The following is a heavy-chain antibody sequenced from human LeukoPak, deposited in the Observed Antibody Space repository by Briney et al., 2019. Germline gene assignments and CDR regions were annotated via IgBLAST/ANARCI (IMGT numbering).Heavy chain of an antibody. CDR3: ARDRLWFGELTAWYYFDY. CDR2: INWNGGST. CDR1: GFTFDDYG. J-gene: IGHJ4*02. D-gene: IGHD3-10*01. Sequence: GGSLGLSCAASGFTFDDYGMSWVRQAPGKGLEWVSGINWNGGSTGYADSVKGRFTISRDNAKNSLYLQMNSLRAEDTALYYCARDRLWFGELTAWYYFDYWGQGTLVTVSS. V-gene: IGHV3-20*04.